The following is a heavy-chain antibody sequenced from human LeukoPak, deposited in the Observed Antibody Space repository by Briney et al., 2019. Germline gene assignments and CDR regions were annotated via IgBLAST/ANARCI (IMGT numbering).Heavy chain of an antibody. V-gene: IGHV1-2*06. CDR2: INPNSGGT. D-gene: IGHD4-17*01. CDR1: GYTFTGYY. J-gene: IGHJ6*02. Sequence: ASVKVSCKASGYTFTGYYMHWVRQAPGQGLEWMGRINPNSGGTNYAQKFQGRVTMTRDTSISTAYMELSRLRSDDTAVYYCARTRVYYYYGMDVWGQGTTVTVSS. CDR3: ARTRVYYYYGMDV.